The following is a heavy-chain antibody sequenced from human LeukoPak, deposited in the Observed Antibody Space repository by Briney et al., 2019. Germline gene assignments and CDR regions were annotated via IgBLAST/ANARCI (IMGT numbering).Heavy chain of an antibody. V-gene: IGHV3-30*18. CDR3: AKFRSYYVAY. CDR2: ISHDGSQT. Sequence: GGSLRLSCTASGYSFSAYDIHWVRQAPGKGLEWVAAISHDGSQTFYADSVKGRFTISRDNPRNTLFLQMNSLRTEDTAVYYCAKFRSYYVAYWGQGTQVMVSS. CDR1: GYSFSAYD. J-gene: IGHJ4*02. D-gene: IGHD3-10*02.